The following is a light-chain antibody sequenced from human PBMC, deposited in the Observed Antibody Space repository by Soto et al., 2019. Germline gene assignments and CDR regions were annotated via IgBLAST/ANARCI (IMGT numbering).Light chain of an antibody. CDR3: SSYTSTSTLYV. Sequence: QSALTQPASVSGSPGQSITISCTGTSSDIGGYNYVSWYQQLPGKVPKLIIYVVSNRPSGVSDRFSGSKSGNAASLTISGLQAEDEADYYCSSYTSTSTLYVFGTGTKLTVL. CDR2: VVS. CDR1: SSDIGGYNY. V-gene: IGLV2-14*03. J-gene: IGLJ1*01.